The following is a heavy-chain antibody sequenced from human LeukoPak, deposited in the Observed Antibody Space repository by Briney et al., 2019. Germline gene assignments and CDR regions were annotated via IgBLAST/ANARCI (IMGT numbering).Heavy chain of an antibody. V-gene: IGHV3-30*03. CDR2: IPYDGSNK. D-gene: IGHD2-2*01. CDR1: GFTFSSYG. Sequence: GGSLRLSCAASGFTFSSYGMHWVRQAPGKGLEWVAVIPYDGSNKYYADSVKGRFTISRDNAKNSLYLQMNSLRAEDTAVYYCARRYCSSTDCLFDYWGQGTLVIVSS. J-gene: IGHJ4*02. CDR3: ARRYCSSTDCLFDY.